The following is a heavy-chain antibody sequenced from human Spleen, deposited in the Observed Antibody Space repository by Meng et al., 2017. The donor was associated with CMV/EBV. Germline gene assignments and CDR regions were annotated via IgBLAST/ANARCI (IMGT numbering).Heavy chain of an antibody. Sequence: GGSLRLSCKCSGYNFPSHWIGWVRQMPGRGLEWMGIIHPSDSDTRYSPSFQGQVTISADKSSTTAYLQWSSLKASDTAVYYCARRMSGCVWYQPFDYWGQGTLVTVSS. CDR3: ARRMSGCVWYQPFDY. V-gene: IGHV5-51*01. CDR2: IHPSDSDT. CDR1: GYNFPSHW. D-gene: IGHD6-19*01. J-gene: IGHJ4*02.